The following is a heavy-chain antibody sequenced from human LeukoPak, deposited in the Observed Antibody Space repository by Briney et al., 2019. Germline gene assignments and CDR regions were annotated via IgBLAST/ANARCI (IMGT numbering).Heavy chain of an antibody. Sequence: PSETLSLTCTVSGYSISSGYYWSWIRQPAGKGLEWIGRIYTSGCTNYNPSLKSRVTISVDTSKNQFSLKLSSVTAADTAVYYCARERITMVRGVIITGWFDPWGQGTLVTVSS. V-gene: IGHV4-61*02. CDR1: GYSISSGYY. J-gene: IGHJ5*02. CDR2: IYTSGCT. CDR3: ARERITMVRGVIITGWFDP. D-gene: IGHD3-10*01.